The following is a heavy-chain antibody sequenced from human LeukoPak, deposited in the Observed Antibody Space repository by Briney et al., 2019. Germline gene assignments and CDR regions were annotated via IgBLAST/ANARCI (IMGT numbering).Heavy chain of an antibody. CDR3: YTSITDY. J-gene: IGHJ4*02. Sequence: GGSLRLSCAASGFNVNNAWMSWVRQAPGKGLEWVGRIRSKIDGGATDYAAPVKGRFTISRDDSKNTLYLQINSLKIEDAAMYYCYTSITDYWGQGTLVTVSS. CDR1: GFNVNNAW. D-gene: IGHD2-21*01. CDR2: IRSKIDGGAT. V-gene: IGHV3-15*07.